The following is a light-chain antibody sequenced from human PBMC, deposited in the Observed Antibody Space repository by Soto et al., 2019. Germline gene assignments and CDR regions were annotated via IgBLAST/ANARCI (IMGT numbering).Light chain of an antibody. CDR1: QSISSY. V-gene: IGKV1-39*01. Sequence: DIQMTQSPSSLSASVGDRVTITYRASQSISSYLNWYQQKPGKAPKLLIYAASSLQSGVPSRFSGSGSGTDFTLTISSLQPEDFATYFCQQSYSLRGTFGQGTKVDIK. CDR2: AAS. J-gene: IGKJ1*01. CDR3: QQSYSLRGT.